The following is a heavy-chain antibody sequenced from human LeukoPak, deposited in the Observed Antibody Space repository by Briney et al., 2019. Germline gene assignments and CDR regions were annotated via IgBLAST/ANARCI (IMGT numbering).Heavy chain of an antibody. J-gene: IGHJ6*03. CDR1: GGSISSYQ. Sequence: SETLSVTCKVSGGSISSYQWSWIRQPAGKGLELGGRIYNIGSTNYNPSLKSRVFISVDKSKNLLSLKLISVTAADTAVYFCARDSERPPYYYYYMDVWGRGTTVTVSS. D-gene: IGHD3-10*01. CDR2: IYNIGST. V-gene: IGHV4-4*07. CDR3: ARDSERPPYYYYYMDV.